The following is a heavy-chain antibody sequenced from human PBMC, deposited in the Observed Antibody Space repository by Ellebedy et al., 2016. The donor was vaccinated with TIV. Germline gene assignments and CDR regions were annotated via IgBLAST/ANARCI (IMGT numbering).Heavy chain of an antibody. CDR3: ARDDIADSIVPGNWIDP. D-gene: IGHD2-2*01. CDR1: GYTFTSHY. Sequence: AASVKVSCKASGYTFTSHYMHWVRQAPGQGLEWMGVINPSGGSARYAQKFQGRGAMTSDTSTSTVYMELSSLRSEDTAMYYCARDDIADSIVPGNWIDPWGQGTLVTVSS. J-gene: IGHJ5*02. V-gene: IGHV1-46*01. CDR2: INPSGGSA.